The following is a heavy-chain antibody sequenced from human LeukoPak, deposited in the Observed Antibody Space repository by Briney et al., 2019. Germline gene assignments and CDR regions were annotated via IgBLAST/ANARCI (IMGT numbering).Heavy chain of an antibody. CDR1: GYSFTSYW. CDR3: ARRDIVVVPAAPENAFDI. D-gene: IGHD2-2*01. CDR2: IYPGDSDT. Sequence: GESLKISCKGSGYSFTSYWIGWVRQMPGKGLEWMGIIYPGDSDTRYSPSFQGQVTISADKSISTAYLQWSSLKASDTAMYYCARRDIVVVPAAPENAFDIWGQGTMVTVSS. J-gene: IGHJ3*02. V-gene: IGHV5-51*01.